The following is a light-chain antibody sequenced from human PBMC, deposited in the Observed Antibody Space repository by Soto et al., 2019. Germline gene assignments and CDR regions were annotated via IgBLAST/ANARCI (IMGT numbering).Light chain of an antibody. CDR3: AAWDDSLDVV. V-gene: IGLV1-47*01. Sequence: QSVLTQPPLASGTPGQRVTISCSGSSSNIGSNYVYWYQQLPGTAPKLLIYRNNQRPSGVPDRFSGSKSGTSASLAISGLRSEDEADYYCAAWDDSLDVVFGGGTKLTVL. CDR1: SSNIGSNY. CDR2: RNN. J-gene: IGLJ2*01.